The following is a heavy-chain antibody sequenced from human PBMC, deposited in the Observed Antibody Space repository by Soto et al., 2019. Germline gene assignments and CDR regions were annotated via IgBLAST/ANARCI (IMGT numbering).Heavy chain of an antibody. Sequence: SETPSLTCTASGDSINSYYWSWIRQPTGKGLAWIGSSYHGGSTYYNPSLNSRVTLSIDMTNNHASLILNSVTAADTAGYYCARVGPWVPYYYDSSPYTFENWFDPWGQRFLVTVS. CDR1: GDSINSYY. CDR2: SYHGGST. V-gene: IGHV4-59*08. J-gene: IGHJ5*02. D-gene: IGHD3-22*01. CDR3: ARVGPWVPYYYDSSPYTFENWFDP.